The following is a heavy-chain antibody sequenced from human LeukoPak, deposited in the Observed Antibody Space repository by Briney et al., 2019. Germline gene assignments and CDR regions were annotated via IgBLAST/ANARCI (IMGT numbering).Heavy chain of an antibody. CDR3: AREIIQLPGYFDY. J-gene: IGHJ4*02. D-gene: IGHD5-18*01. Sequence: GGSLRLSCAASRFTVSSNYMSWVRQAPGKGLEWVSVIYSGGSTYYADSVKGRFTISRDNSKNTLYLQMNSLRAEDTAVYYCAREIIQLPGYFDYWGQGTLVTVSS. CDR1: RFTVSSNY. CDR2: IYSGGST. V-gene: IGHV3-53*01.